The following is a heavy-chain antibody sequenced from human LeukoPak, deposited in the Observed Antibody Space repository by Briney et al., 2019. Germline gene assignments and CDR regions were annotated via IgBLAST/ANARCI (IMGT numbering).Heavy chain of an antibody. D-gene: IGHD3-16*01. CDR3: TTESGLRFRVFRNY. CDR2: IKSKTDGGTT. Sequence: PGGSLRLSCAASGFTFSNAWMSWVRQAPGKGLEWVGRIKSKTDGGTTDYAAPVKGRFTISRDDSKNTLYLQMNSPKTEDTAVYYCTTESGLRFRVFRNYWGQGTLVTVSS. V-gene: IGHV3-15*01. CDR1: GFTFSNAW. J-gene: IGHJ4*02.